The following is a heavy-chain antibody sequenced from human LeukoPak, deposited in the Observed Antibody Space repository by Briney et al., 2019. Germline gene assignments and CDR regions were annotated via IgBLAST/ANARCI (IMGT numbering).Heavy chain of an antibody. CDR1: GGTFSSYA. D-gene: IGHD3-3*01. Sequence: GASVKVSCKASGGTFSSYAINWVRQATGQGLEWMGWMNPNSGNTGYAQKFQGRVTMTRNTSISTAYMELSSLRSEDAAVYYCARAPTYYDFWSGYYYYYYYGMDVWGQRTTVTVSS. CDR3: ARAPTYYDFWSGYYYYYYYGMDV. V-gene: IGHV1-8*02. CDR2: MNPNSGNT. J-gene: IGHJ6*02.